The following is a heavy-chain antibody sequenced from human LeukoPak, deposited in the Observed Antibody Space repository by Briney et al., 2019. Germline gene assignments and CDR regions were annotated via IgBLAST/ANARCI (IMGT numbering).Heavy chain of an antibody. V-gene: IGHV3-30*18. D-gene: IGHD4-11*01. Sequence: GGSLRLSCAASGFTFSSYGMHWVRQAPGKGLEWVALISYDGSNKYYADSVKGRFTISRDNSKNTLYLQMNSLRAEDTAVYYCAKVGLPVTTILDYFDYWGQGTLVTVSS. J-gene: IGHJ4*02. CDR3: AKVGLPVTTILDYFDY. CDR1: GFTFSSYG. CDR2: ISYDGSNK.